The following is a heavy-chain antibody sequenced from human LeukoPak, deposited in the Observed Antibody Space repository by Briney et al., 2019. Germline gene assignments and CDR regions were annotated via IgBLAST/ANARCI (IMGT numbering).Heavy chain of an antibody. CDR3: AKDTALDYGDRRGGFDY. CDR2: IKQDGSEK. V-gene: IGHV3-7*03. Sequence: GGSLRLSCAASGFTFSSYWRSWVRQAPGKGLEWVANIKQDGSEKYYVDSVKGRFTISRDNAKNSLYLQMNSLRAEDMALYYCAKDTALDYGDRRGGFDYWGQGTLVTVSS. CDR1: GFTFSSYW. J-gene: IGHJ4*02. D-gene: IGHD4-17*01.